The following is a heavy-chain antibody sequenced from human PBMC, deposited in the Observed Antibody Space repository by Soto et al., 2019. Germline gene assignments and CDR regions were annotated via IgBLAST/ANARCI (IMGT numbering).Heavy chain of an antibody. J-gene: IGHJ4*02. CDR1: GGSISSGAYY. V-gene: IGHV4-31*03. D-gene: IGHD3-3*01. Sequence: TLSLTCTVSGGSISSGAYYWSWIRQHPGKGLEWIGYIYYRGSTYYNPSLKSRLTISIDTSKNQFSLKLSSVTAADTAVYYFARVIFWSGDCEYWCPGTLVTVSS. CDR3: ARVIFWSGDCEY. CDR2: IYYRGST.